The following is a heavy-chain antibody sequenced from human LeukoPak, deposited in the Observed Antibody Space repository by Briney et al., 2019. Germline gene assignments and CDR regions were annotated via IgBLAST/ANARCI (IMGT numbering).Heavy chain of an antibody. Sequence: SETLSLTCAVSGHPINSAYYWVWIRQPPGKGLEWIGSLYHPDSTYYNPSLESRVTMSVDTSRNQFSLKLSFVTTADTAVYYCARQFDSYFYYYLDVWGTGTTVTVSS. J-gene: IGHJ6*03. V-gene: IGHV4-38-2*01. CDR1: GHPINSAYY. CDR2: LYHPDST. CDR3: ARQFDSYFYYYLDV. D-gene: IGHD3-10*01.